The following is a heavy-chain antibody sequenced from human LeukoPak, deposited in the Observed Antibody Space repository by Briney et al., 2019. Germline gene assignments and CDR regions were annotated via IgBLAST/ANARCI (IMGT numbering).Heavy chain of an antibody. CDR3: ASVAARFGYYYMDV. Sequence: PSETLSLTCAVYGGSFSGYYWSWIRQPPGKGLEWIGEINHSGSTNYNPSLKSRVAISVDTSKNQFSLKLSSVTAADTAVYYCASVAARFGYYYMDVWGKGTTVTVSS. CDR1: GGSFSGYY. J-gene: IGHJ6*03. CDR2: INHSGST. D-gene: IGHD2-15*01. V-gene: IGHV4-34*01.